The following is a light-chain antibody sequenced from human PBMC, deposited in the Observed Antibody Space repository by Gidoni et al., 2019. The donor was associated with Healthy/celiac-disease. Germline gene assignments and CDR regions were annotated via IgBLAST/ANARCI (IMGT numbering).Light chain of an antibody. CDR3: QQYNNWPPYT. CDR1: QRISSN. CDR2: GAS. Sequence: EIVMTQSTATLSVSPGERATLSCRASQRISSNLACYQQKHGQAPRPLIYGASTSATGIPARFSGSWSGTEFTLTISSLQSEDFAVYYCQQYNNWPPYTFGQGTKLEIK. J-gene: IGKJ2*01. V-gene: IGKV3-15*01.